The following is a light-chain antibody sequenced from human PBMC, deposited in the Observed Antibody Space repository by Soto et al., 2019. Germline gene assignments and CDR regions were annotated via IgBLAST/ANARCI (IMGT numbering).Light chain of an antibody. CDR3: CSYAGSITFT. V-gene: IGLV2-23*02. J-gene: IGLJ2*01. Sequence: QSVLTQPASVSGSPGQSITISCTGTSSDVGNYNLVSWYQQHPGKAPRLIIYATSKRPSGVSNRYSGSKSGNTASLTISGLQAEDEANYYCCSYAGSITFTFGGGTKVTVL. CDR2: ATS. CDR1: SSDVGNYNL.